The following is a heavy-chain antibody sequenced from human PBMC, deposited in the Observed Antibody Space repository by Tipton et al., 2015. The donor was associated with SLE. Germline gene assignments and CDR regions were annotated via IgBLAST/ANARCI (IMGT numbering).Heavy chain of an antibody. CDR1: GFSIRSGYY. CDR2: IFHRGST. Sequence: GLVKPSESLSLTCTVSGFSIRSGYYWGCVRQPPGKGLEWIASIFHRGSTFYNPSLEGRVTISVDTSKNQFSLQLNSLTAADTAVYFCARAGVGGRDQIEYWGQGTLVSVSS. J-gene: IGHJ4*02. CDR3: ARAGVGGRDQIEY. D-gene: IGHD1-26*01. V-gene: IGHV4-38-2*02.